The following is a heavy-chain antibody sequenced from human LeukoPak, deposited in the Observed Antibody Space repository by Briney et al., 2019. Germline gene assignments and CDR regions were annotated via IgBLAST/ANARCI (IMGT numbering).Heavy chain of an antibody. CDR3: AREDAYRWGFDH. CDR1: GFNFNSYS. Sequence: GESLRLSCAASGFNFNSYSLTWVRQAPGKGLEWLAYIPASGSITFSADSVKGRFTISRDNAKNSVYLQMTSLKADDTAVYYCAREDAYRWGFDHWGRGILVTVSS. D-gene: IGHD3-16*02. J-gene: IGHJ4*02. V-gene: IGHV3-48*04. CDR2: IPASGSIT.